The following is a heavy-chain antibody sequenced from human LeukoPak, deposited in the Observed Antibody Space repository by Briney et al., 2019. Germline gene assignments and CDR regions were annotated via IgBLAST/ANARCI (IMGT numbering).Heavy chain of an antibody. Sequence: SETLSLTCTVSGGSLRNYYWSWIRQPPGKGLEWIGEIYHSGSTNYNPSLKSRDTISVDKSKNQFSLKLSSVTAADTAVYYCAAGTDGFDYWGQGTLVTVSP. D-gene: IGHD6-13*01. J-gene: IGHJ4*02. CDR1: GGSLRNYY. V-gene: IGHV4-59*12. CDR2: IYHSGST. CDR3: AAGTDGFDY.